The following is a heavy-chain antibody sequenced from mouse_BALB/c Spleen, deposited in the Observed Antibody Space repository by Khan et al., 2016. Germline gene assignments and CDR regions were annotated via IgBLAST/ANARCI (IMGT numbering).Heavy chain of an antibody. CDR2: INPSNGRT. CDR1: GYTFTSYW. Sequence: QVQLQQSGAALVKPGASVKLSCKASGYTFTSYWMHWVMQRPGQGLEWIVEINPSNGRTNYNEQFKSQATLTVDKSYSTAYMHLSSLTSEDSAVCYCARWEMDYWGQGTTVTVSS. J-gene: IGHJ4*01. D-gene: IGHD4-1*01. V-gene: IGHV1S81*02. CDR3: ARWEMDY.